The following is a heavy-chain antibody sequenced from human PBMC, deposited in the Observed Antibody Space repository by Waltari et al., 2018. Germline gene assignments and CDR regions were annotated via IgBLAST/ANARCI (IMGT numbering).Heavy chain of an antibody. V-gene: IGHV4-59*01. Sequence: QVELQESGPGLVKASETLSLTCTVSGGSISTYYWSWIRQPPGKGLEYIGYVYYTGTTNYNPSPKHLVTISLYTSKNQFSLKVNSVTAADTAVYYCARADSSTAYFYYYMDVWGTGTTVTVSS. CDR2: VYYTGTT. CDR1: GGSISTYY. J-gene: IGHJ6*03. D-gene: IGHD6-13*01. CDR3: ARADSSTAYFYYYMDV.